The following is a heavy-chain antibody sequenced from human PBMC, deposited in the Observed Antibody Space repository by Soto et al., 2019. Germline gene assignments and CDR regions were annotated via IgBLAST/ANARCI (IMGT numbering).Heavy chain of an antibody. CDR3: ARGTPLYYDFWSGYYNNEGLVDY. J-gene: IGHJ4*02. Sequence: QVQLQESGPGLVKPSQTLSLTCTVSGGSISSGGYYWSWIRQHPGQGLEWIGYIYYSGSTYYNPSLKSRVTISVDTSKNQFSLKLSSVTAADTAVYYCARGTPLYYDFWSGYYNNEGLVDYWGQGTLVTVSS. CDR1: GGSISSGGYY. V-gene: IGHV4-31*03. D-gene: IGHD3-3*01. CDR2: IYYSGST.